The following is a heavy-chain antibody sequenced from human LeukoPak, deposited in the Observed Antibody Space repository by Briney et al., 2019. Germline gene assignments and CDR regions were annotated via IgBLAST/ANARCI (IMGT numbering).Heavy chain of an antibody. D-gene: IGHD6-19*01. V-gene: IGHV3-7*01. CDR3: ARELGWDSSEGRDY. CDR2: IKNDGSEK. Sequence: PGGSLRLSCAASGFTFSSFWMSWVRQAPGKGLEWVANIKNDGSEKYYVDSVKGRFNISRDNAKNPLYLQMNSLRAEDTAVYYCARELGWDSSEGRDYWGQGSLVTVSS. J-gene: IGHJ4*02. CDR1: GFTFSSFW.